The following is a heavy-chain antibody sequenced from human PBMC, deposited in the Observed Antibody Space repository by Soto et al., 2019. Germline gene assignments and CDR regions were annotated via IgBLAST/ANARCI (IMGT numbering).Heavy chain of an antibody. CDR1: GDSIRSYY. CDR3: ARDLVYSSTWGGFDP. CDR2: IYYTGST. D-gene: IGHD2-2*01. V-gene: IGHV4-59*01. J-gene: IGHJ5*02. Sequence: QVQLQESGPGLVKPSETLSLTCTVSGDSIRSYYWSWIQQPPGKGLEWIGYIYYTGSTSSNPSLKSRVTISVDTSKNQISLKLRSVTAADTAVYYCARDLVYSSTWGGFDPWGQGTLVTVSS.